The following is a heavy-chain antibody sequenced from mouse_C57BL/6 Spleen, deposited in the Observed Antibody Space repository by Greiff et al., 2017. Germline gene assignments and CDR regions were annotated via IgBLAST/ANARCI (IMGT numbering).Heavy chain of an antibody. Sequence: EVQGVESGGGLVKPGGSLKLSCAASGFTFSRYTMSWVRQTPEKRLEWVATISGGGGNTYYPDSVKGRFTISRDNAKNTLYLQMSSLRSEDTAVYNCARQRKKGTYAMDDWGQGTSVTVSS. D-gene: IGHD3-3*01. CDR1: GFTFSRYT. CDR2: ISGGGGNT. V-gene: IGHV5-9*04. J-gene: IGHJ4*01. CDR3: ARQRKKGTYAMDD.